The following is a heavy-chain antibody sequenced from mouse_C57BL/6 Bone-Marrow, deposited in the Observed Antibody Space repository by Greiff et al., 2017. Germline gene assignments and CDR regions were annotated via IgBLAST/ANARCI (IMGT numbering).Heavy chain of an antibody. CDR1: GFTFSSYG. CDR3: ASSFDY. V-gene: IGHV5-6*01. Sequence: EVMLVESGGDLVKPGGSLKLSCAASGFTFSSYGMSWVRQTPDKRLEWVATISSGGSYTYYPDSVKGRFTISRDNAKNTLYLQMSSLKSEDTAMYYCASSFDYWGQSTTLTVSS. J-gene: IGHJ2*01. CDR2: ISSGGSYT.